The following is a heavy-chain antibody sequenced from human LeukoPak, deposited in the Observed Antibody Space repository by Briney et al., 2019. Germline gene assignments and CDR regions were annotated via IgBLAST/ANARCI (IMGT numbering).Heavy chain of an antibody. CDR2: IGSSGSTI. CDR3: ARADEIGRIYFDY. V-gene: IGHV3-48*04. Sequence: GGSLRLSCAASGFTFSSYSMNWVRQAPGKGLEWVSYIGSSGSTIYYADSVKGRFTISRDNAKNSLYLQMNSLRAEDTAVYYCARADEIGRIYFDYWGQGTLVTVSS. CDR1: GFTFSSYS. J-gene: IGHJ4*02.